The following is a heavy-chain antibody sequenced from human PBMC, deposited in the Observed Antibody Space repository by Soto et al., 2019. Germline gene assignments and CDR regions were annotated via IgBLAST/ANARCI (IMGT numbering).Heavy chain of an antibody. CDR3: ARGTQDCSSTSCYLRFDY. Sequence: QVRLQESGPGLVKPSGTLSLTCAVSSGSISSSNWWSWVRQPPGKGLEWIGEIYHSGSTNYNPSLNSRVTISVDKSKNQFSLKLSSVTAADTAVYYCARGTQDCSSTSCYLRFDYWGQGTLVTVSS. CDR2: IYHSGST. J-gene: IGHJ4*02. D-gene: IGHD2-2*01. V-gene: IGHV4-4*02. CDR1: SGSISSSNW.